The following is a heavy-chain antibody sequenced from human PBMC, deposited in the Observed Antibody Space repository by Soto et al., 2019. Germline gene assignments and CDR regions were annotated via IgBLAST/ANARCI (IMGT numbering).Heavy chain of an antibody. V-gene: IGHV4-34*02. CDR1: GGSFSGYY. D-gene: IGHD3-10*01. CDR2: ITQSGSP. Sequence: QVQLQQWGAGLLNPSETLSLRCAVHGGSFSGYYWSWLRQPPGKGLEWIGEITQSGSPTYNPSLGSRVTISIDTSENHFSLRPIFGTAADTSVYYCARGRITMIRGGYFDFWGQGTLVNVSS. CDR3: ARGRITMIRGGYFDF. J-gene: IGHJ4*02.